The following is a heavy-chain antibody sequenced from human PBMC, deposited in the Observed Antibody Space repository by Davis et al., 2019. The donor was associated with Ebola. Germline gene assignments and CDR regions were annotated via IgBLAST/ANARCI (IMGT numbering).Heavy chain of an antibody. J-gene: IGHJ6*02. D-gene: IGHD6-13*01. CDR3: ARGGYSSSFIYYYYGMDV. V-gene: IGHV1-69*06. CDR1: GGTFSSYA. CDR2: IIPIFGTA. Sequence: SVKVSCKASGGTFSSYAISWVRQASGQGLEWMGGIIPIFGTANYTQKFQGRVTITADKSTSTAYMELSSLRSEDTAVYYCARGGYSSSFIYYYYGMDVWGQGTTVTVSS.